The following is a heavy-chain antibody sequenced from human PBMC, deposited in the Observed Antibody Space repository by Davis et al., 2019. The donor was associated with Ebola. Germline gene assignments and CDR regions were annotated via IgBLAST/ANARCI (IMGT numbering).Heavy chain of an antibody. D-gene: IGHD6-19*01. Sequence: PGGSLRLSCAASDFTFSDYWMTWVRQAPGKGLEWVANIKEDGSETHYEDSVKGRFAVSRDNAKKSLFLQMTSLRAEDTAVYYCARAVPHEHDTSGFTARGYGLGDWGQGILVTVSS. CDR1: DFTFSDYW. V-gene: IGHV3-7*03. J-gene: IGHJ4*02. CDR3: ARAVPHEHDTSGFTARGYGLGD. CDR2: IKEDGSET.